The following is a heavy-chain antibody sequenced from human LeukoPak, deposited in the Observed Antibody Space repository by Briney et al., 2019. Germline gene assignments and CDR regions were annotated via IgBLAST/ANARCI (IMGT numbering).Heavy chain of an antibody. V-gene: IGHV4-4*02. CDR2: VHLDGRT. J-gene: IGHJ4*02. CDR3: AREGGFYRPLDY. D-gene: IGHD3-3*01. Sequence: SETLSLTCGVSGGSVINSNWWTWVRQPPGKGLEWIGEVHLDGRTNYNPSLESRLTMSVDVPENQVSLKLTSVTAADTAVYYCAREGGFYRPLDYSGQGTLVTVSS. CDR1: GGSVINSNW.